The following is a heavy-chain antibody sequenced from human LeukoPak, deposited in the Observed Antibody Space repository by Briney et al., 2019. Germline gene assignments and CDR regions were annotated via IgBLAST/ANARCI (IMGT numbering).Heavy chain of an antibody. CDR3: ARVRDYYYYMDV. J-gene: IGHJ6*03. CDR2: IYYSGST. V-gene: IGHV4-59*01. CDR1: GGSISSYY. Sequence: SETLSLTCTVSGGSISSYYWRWIRQPPGKGLEWIGYIYYSGSTNYNPFLKSRVTISVDTSKNQFSLKLSSVTAADTAVYYCARVRDYYYYMDVWGKGTTVTVSS.